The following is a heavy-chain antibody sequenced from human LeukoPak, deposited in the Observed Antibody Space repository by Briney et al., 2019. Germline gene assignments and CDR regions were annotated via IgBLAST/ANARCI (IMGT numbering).Heavy chain of an antibody. J-gene: IGHJ4*02. CDR2: ISGSGGST. D-gene: IGHD3-22*01. CDR1: GFTFSSYA. CDR3: AKDLAEDYYDSRHLGIFDY. V-gene: IGHV3-23*01. Sequence: GGSLRLSCAASGFTFSSYAMSWVRQAPGKGLEWVSAISGSGGSTYYADSVKGRFTISRDNSKNTLDLQMNSLRAEDTAVYYCAKDLAEDYYDSRHLGIFDYWGQGTLVTVSS.